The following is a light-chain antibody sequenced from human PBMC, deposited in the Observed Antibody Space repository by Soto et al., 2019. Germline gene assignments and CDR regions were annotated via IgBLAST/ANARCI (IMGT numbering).Light chain of an antibody. J-gene: IGLJ2*01. V-gene: IGLV2-14*01. CDR3: NSYTSSSTYVV. CDR1: SSDVGGYNY. Sequence: QSALTQPASVSGSPGQSITISGTGTSSDVGGYNYVSWYQQHPGKAPKLMIYEVSNRPSGVSNRFSGSKSGNTASLTISGLQAEDEADYYCNSYTSSSTYVVFGGGTKLTVL. CDR2: EVS.